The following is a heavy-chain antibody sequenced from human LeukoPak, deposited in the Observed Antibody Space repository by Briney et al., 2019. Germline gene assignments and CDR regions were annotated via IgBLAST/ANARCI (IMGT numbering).Heavy chain of an antibody. D-gene: IGHD5-24*01. Sequence: SLRLSFAASGFTFDDYAMHWVRLDPGKGLEWVAGLSWTSLSIGYADSVKGRFTISRDNAKASLYLEMNSLRPEDTAFYYCTKDTIKALGHYYMDVWGKGITVTVSS. CDR2: LSWTSLSI. CDR3: TKDTIKALGHYYMDV. J-gene: IGHJ6*03. CDR1: GFTFDDYA. V-gene: IGHV3-9*01.